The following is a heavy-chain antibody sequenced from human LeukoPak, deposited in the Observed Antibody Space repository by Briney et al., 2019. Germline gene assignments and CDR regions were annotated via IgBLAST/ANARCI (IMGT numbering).Heavy chain of an antibody. V-gene: IGHV4-4*02. CDR2: IYHSGST. J-gene: IGHJ4*02. CDR3: ARDGWKEQLVLDY. D-gene: IGHD6-13*01. CDR1: GGSIRSSNW. Sequence: SETLSLTCAVSGGSIRSSNWWSWVRQPPGKGLGWIGEIYHSGSTNYNPSLKSRVTISVDKSKNQFSLKLSSVTGADTAVYYCARDGWKEQLVLDYWGQGTLVTVSS.